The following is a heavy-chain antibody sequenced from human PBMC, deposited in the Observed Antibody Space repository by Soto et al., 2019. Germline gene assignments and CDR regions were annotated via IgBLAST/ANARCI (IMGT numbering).Heavy chain of an antibody. CDR1: GGSLSSYY. D-gene: IGHD6-25*01. CDR2: VYFSGNT. V-gene: IGHV4-59*01. CDR3: GSVRPSGYVLS. Sequence: LSLTCTVSGGSLSSYYWTWIRQSPGKGLEWIGYVYFSGNTNYNPSLKSRVAISIDTSKNQFSLRLASVTAADTAFYYCGSVRPSGYVLSWGQGTLVTVSS. J-gene: IGHJ5*02.